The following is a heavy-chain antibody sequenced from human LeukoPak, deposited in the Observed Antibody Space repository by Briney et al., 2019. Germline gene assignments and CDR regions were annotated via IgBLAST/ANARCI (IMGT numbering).Heavy chain of an antibody. CDR2: ISGSAGST. V-gene: IGHV3-23*01. J-gene: IGHJ4*02. D-gene: IGHD2-8*01. CDR3: AKLRGFCTNGLRHDERYYFDY. Sequence: QSGGSLRLSCAASGFTFSSYAMSWVRQAPGKGLEWVSTISGSAGSTYYADSVRGRFTISRDNSESTLFLQMNSLRADDTALYFCAKLRGFCTNGLRHDERYYFDYWGQGALVTVSS. CDR1: GFTFSSYA.